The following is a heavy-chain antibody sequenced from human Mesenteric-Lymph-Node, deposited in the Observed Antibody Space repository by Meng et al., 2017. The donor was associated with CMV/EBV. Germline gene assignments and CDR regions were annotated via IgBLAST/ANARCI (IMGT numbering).Heavy chain of an antibody. CDR2: ISSSSSYI. D-gene: IGHD1-26*01. V-gene: IGHV3-21*01. CDR1: GFTFTSYW. J-gene: IGHJ6*02. Sequence: GESLKISCVASGFTFTSYWMSWVRQAPGKGLEWVSSISSSSSYIYYADSVKGRFTISRDNAKNSLYLQMNSLRAEDTAVYYCARAFRPELLYYYYYYGMDVWGQGTTVTVSS. CDR3: ARAFRPELLYYYYYYGMDV.